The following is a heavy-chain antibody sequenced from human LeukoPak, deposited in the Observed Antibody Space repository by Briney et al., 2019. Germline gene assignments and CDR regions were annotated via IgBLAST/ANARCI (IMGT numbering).Heavy chain of an antibody. D-gene: IGHD2-2*01. V-gene: IGHV3-23*01. CDR1: GGSISSYY. Sequence: ETLSLTCTVSGGSISSYYWSWVRQAPGKGLEWVSTISASGGTTYYADSVKGQFTISRDNSRNTLYLQMNSLRAEDTAVYYCARYCISASCSSSRYFDYWGQGTLVTVSS. J-gene: IGHJ4*02. CDR2: ISASGGTT. CDR3: ARYCISASCSSSRYFDY.